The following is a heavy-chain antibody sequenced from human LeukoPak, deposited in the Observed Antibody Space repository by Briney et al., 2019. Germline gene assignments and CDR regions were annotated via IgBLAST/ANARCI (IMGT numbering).Heavy chain of an antibody. CDR1: GYTFTSYD. V-gene: IGHV1-8*01. D-gene: IGHD2-2*01. J-gene: IGHJ6*02. CDR2: MNPNSGNT. Sequence: GASVKVSCKASGYTFTSYDINWVRQATGQGLEWMGWMNPNSGNTGYAQKFQGGVTMTRNTSISTAYMELSSLRSEDTAVYYCARVISSTRIYYYYYGMDVWGQGTTVTVSS. CDR3: ARVISSTRIYYYYYGMDV.